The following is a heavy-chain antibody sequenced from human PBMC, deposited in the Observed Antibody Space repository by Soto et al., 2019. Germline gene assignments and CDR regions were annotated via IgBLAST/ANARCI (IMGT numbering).Heavy chain of an antibody. V-gene: IGHV1-69*06. D-gene: IGHD6-19*01. Sequence: ASVKVSCKASGGTFSSYAISWVRQAPGQGLEWMGGIIPIFGTAIYAQKFQGRVTMTEDTSTDTAYMELSSLRSEDTAVYYCATSRSSGWYHFVYWGQGTLVTVSS. J-gene: IGHJ4*02. CDR2: IIPIFGTA. CDR1: GGTFSSYA. CDR3: ATSRSSGWYHFVY.